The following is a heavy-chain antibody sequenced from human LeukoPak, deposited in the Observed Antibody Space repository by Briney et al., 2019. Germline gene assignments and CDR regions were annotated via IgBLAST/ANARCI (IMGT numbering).Heavy chain of an antibody. CDR2: IYYSGSP. Sequence: SETLSLTCTVSGGSISSYYWSWIRQPPGKGLEWIGYIYYSGSPYYNPSLKSRVTISVDTSKNQFSLKLSSVTAADTAVYYCARDKDGSYYDYWGQGTLVTVSS. CDR1: GGSISSYY. V-gene: IGHV4-59*12. CDR3: ARDKDGSYYDY. D-gene: IGHD1-26*01. J-gene: IGHJ4*02.